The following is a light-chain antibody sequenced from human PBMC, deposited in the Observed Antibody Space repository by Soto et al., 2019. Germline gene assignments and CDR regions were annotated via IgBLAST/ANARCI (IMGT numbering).Light chain of an antibody. V-gene: IGKV1-5*01. CDR3: QQYNNYPIT. CDR2: DVS. J-gene: IGKJ5*01. Sequence: DIQMPQSPSTLSASLGDRLTITCLASQTISTWLAWYQQKLWKAPKLLIYDVSGLHSGVSSRFSGSRSGTEFTLTISSLQADDFATYYCQQYNNYPITFGRGTRLEIK. CDR1: QTISTW.